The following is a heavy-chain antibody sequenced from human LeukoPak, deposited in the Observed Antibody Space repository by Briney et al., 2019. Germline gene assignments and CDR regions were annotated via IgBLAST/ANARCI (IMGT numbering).Heavy chain of an antibody. J-gene: IGHJ5*02. V-gene: IGHV2-5*02. D-gene: IGHD3-16*01. CDR2: IYWDDDK. Sequence: SGPTLVKPTQTLTLTCTFSGFSLSTSGVSVGWIRQPTGKALEWLALIYWDDDKRYSPSLKSRLTITKDTSKNQVVLIMTSVDPVDTATHYCAHRQIQGIMFGGGGFDPWGQGTLVTVSS. CDR3: AHRQIQGIMFGGGGFDP. CDR1: GFSLSTSGVS.